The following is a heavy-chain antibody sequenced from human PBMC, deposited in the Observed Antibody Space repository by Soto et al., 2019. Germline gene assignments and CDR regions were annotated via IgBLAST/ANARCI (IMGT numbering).Heavy chain of an antibody. CDR2: VNGAGSA. CDR3: ARRAVVAVTGSLDNWLDP. J-gene: IGHJ5*02. V-gene: IGHV4-34*01. CDR1: GGSFSGYS. Sequence: PSETLSLTCAVHGGSFSGYSWTWIRQSPGKGLEWIGHVNGAGSAIYHPSLKSRVTISVDTSKNQFSLKLNSVTAADTAVYYCARRAVVAVTGSLDNWLDPWGQGILVTVSS. D-gene: IGHD2-21*01.